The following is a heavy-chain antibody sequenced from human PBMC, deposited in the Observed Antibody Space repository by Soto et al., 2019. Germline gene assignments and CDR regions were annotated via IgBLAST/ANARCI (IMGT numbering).Heavy chain of an antibody. CDR3: ASAPIEGLLWFEP. Sequence: VGALRLSCASSLFTFSNYAMSLVLQAPGKGLEWVSAISGSGGSTYYADSVKGRFTISRDNSKNTLYLQMNSLRAEDTAVYYCASAPIEGLLWFEPWGRGTLVTVSS. D-gene: IGHD3-10*01. J-gene: IGHJ5*02. CDR2: ISGSGGST. CDR1: LFTFSNYA. V-gene: IGHV3-23*01.